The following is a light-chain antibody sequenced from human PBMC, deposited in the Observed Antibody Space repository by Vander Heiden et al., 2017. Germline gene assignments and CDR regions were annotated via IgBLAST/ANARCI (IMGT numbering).Light chain of an antibody. Sequence: QSALTQPASVSGSPGQSITSSCTGTSSDVGSYNLVSWYRQPPGKAPILMIYEVSKRPSGVSNRFSASKSGNTASLPIFGLQAEDDADYYCSSYASSSTFVFGGGTKLTVL. CDR1: SSDVGSYNL. CDR2: EVS. V-gene: IGLV2-23*02. CDR3: SSYASSSTFV. J-gene: IGLJ3*02.